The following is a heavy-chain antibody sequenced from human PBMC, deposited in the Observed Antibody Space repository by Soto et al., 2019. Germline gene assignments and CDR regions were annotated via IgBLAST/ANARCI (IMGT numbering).Heavy chain of an antibody. CDR3: AKDAYRRGAFDI. V-gene: IGHV3-30*18. CDR2: ISYDGSNK. CDR1: GLTFSSYG. J-gene: IGHJ3*02. D-gene: IGHD1-26*01. Sequence: PGGSLRLSCAASGLTFSSYGMHWVRQAPGKGLEWVAVISYDGSNKYYADSVKGRFTISRDNSKNTLYLQMNSLRAEDTAVYYCAKDAYRRGAFDIWGQGTMVTVSS.